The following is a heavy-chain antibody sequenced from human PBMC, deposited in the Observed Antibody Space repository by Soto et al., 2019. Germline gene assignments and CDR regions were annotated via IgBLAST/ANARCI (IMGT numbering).Heavy chain of an antibody. D-gene: IGHD3-22*01. V-gene: IGHV3-74*01. Sequence: EVQLVESGGGLVQPGGSLRLSCAASGFTFSRYWMHWVRQVPGEGLVWVSHINGDGGRTTYADSVKGRFTISRDNAKNTLYLQMNSLRAEDTAVYYCARVGYSSGCYYFDYWGQGTRVTVSS. CDR3: ARVGYSSGCYYFDY. CDR1: GFTFSRYW. J-gene: IGHJ4*02. CDR2: INGDGGRT.